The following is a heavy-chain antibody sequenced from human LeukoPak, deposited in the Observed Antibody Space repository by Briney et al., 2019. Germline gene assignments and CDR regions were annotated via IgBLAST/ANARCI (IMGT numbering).Heavy chain of an antibody. CDR3: ARLVVAPLDAFDI. D-gene: IGHD3-22*01. Sequence: SETLSLTCTVSGGSISSYYWSWLRQPPGKGLEWIGYIYYSGSTNYNPSLKSRVTISVDTSKNQFSLKLSSVTAADTAVYYCARLVVAPLDAFDIWGQGTMVTVSS. CDR2: IYYSGST. V-gene: IGHV4-59*08. J-gene: IGHJ3*02. CDR1: GGSISSYY.